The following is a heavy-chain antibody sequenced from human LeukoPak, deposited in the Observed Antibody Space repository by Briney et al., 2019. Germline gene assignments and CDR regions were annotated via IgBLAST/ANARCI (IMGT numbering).Heavy chain of an antibody. Sequence: SETLSLTCAVYGGSFSGYYWSWIRQPPGKGLEWIGEINHSGSTNYNPSLKSRVTISVDTSKNQFSLKLSSVTAADTAVYYCARLNYYYGSGSWGQGTLVTVSS. V-gene: IGHV4-34*01. CDR2: INHSGST. J-gene: IGHJ4*02. CDR3: ARLNYYYGSGS. CDR1: GGSFSGYY. D-gene: IGHD3-10*01.